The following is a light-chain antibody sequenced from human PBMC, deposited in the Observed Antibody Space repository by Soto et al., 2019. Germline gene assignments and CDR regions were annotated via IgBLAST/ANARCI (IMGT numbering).Light chain of an antibody. CDR3: MQARQTPIT. Sequence: DIVMTQSPLSLPVTPGEPASISCRSSQSLLHSNGYNYLDWYLQKPGQSPQLLIKLGSNRASGVPDRFSGSGSGTDFTLKISRVEAEDVGVYYCMQARQTPITFGQGTRLEIK. J-gene: IGKJ5*01. CDR2: LGS. V-gene: IGKV2-28*01. CDR1: QSLLHSNGYNY.